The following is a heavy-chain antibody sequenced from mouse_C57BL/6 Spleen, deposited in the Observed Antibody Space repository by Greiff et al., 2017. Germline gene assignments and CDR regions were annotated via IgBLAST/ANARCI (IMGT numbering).Heavy chain of an antibody. CDR3: AKWCSARGFAY. Sequence: VQLQQPGPELVKPGASVKISCKASGYSFTDYNMNWVKQSNGKSLEWIGVINPNYGTTSYIQKFKGKATLTVDQSSSTAYMQLNSLTSEDSADYYSAKWCSARGFAYWGQGTLVTVSA. CDR2: INPNYGTT. V-gene: IGHV1-39*01. J-gene: IGHJ3*01. CDR1: GYSFTDYN. D-gene: IGHD1-1*02.